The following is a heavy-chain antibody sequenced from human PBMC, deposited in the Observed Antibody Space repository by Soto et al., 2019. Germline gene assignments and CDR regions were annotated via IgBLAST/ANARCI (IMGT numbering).Heavy chain of an antibody. J-gene: IGHJ5*01. Sequence: TSQTLSLTYTVSGGSINNNNYYWAWIRQPPGKGLSWIASIYYDGSTYYNSSLKSRVTISRDTSKNHFSLRLTSMTAADTAVYYCETVLIGATRHSDSDSWGQGTLVTVSS. D-gene: IGHD2-15*01. V-gene: IGHV4-39*02. CDR2: IYYDGST. CDR1: GGSINNNNYY. CDR3: ETVLIGATRHSDSDS.